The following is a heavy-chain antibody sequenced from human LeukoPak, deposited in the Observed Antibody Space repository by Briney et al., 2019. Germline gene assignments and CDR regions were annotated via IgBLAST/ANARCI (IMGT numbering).Heavy chain of an antibody. J-gene: IGHJ4*02. CDR3: ARDESGSGSYSIF. CDR2: IRSSGGTI. D-gene: IGHD3-10*01. V-gene: IGHV3-48*02. Sequence: GGSLRLSCAASGFTFGSYSMHWVRQAPGKGLEWISYIRSSGGTIYYADSVKGRFTISRDNAESSLYLQMNRLRDEDTAVYYCARDESGSGSYSIFWGQGTLVTVSS. CDR1: GFTFGSYS.